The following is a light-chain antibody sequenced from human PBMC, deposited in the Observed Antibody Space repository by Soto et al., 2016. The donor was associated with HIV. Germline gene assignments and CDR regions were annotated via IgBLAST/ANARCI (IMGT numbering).Light chain of an antibody. CDR1: SLRSYY. CDR2: GKN. CDR3: NSRDSSGNHLV. Sequence: SSELTQDPAVSVALGQTVRITCQGDSLRSYYASWYQQKPGQAPVLVIYGKNNRPXGIPDRFSGSSSGNTASLTITGAQAEDEADYYCNSRDSSGNHLVFGGGTKLTVL. J-gene: IGLJ2*01. V-gene: IGLV3-19*01.